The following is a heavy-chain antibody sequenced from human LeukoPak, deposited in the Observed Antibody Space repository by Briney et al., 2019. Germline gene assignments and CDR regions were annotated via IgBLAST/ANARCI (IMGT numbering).Heavy chain of an antibody. CDR2: ISYDGSNK. Sequence: GGSLRLSCAASGFTLSSYAMHWVRQAPGKGLEWGAVISYDGSNKYYADSVKGGFTISRDNSKNTLYLQMNSLRVEDTAVSYCARELSSGYDILTGYPDTPYGMDVWGKGTTVTVSS. CDR1: GFTLSSYA. D-gene: IGHD3-9*01. J-gene: IGHJ6*04. CDR3: ARELSSGYDILTGYPDTPYGMDV. V-gene: IGHV3-30*04.